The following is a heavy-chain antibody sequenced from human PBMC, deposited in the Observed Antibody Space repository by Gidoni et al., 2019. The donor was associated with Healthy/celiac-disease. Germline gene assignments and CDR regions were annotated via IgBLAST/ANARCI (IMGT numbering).Heavy chain of an antibody. CDR3: ARDRVRSSGSYYYYGMDV. CDR2: IIPILGIA. V-gene: IGHV1-69*04. Sequence: QVPLVQSGAEVKKHGSLVKVSCTASGGTFSSYATSWVRQAPGQGLEWMGRIIPILGIANYAQKFQGRVTITADKSTSTAYMELSSLRSEDTAVYYCARDRVRSSGSYYYYGMDVWGQGTTVTVSS. CDR1: GGTFSSYA. D-gene: IGHD1-26*01. J-gene: IGHJ6*02.